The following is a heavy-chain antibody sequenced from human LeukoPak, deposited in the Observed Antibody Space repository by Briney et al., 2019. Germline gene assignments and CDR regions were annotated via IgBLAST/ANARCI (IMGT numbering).Heavy chain of an antibody. V-gene: IGHV3-23*01. CDR3: AKDTSTYSSSWSDY. J-gene: IGHJ4*02. CDR1: GFTFSSYA. D-gene: IGHD6-13*01. Sequence: GGSLGLSCAASGFTFSSYAMSWVRQAPGKGLEWVSAISGSGGSTYYADSVKGRFTISRDNSKNTLYLQMNSLRAEDTAVYHCAKDTSTYSSSWSDYWGQGTLVTVSS. CDR2: ISGSGGST.